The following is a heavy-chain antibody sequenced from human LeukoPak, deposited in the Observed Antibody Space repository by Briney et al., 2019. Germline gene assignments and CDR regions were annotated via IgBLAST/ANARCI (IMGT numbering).Heavy chain of an antibody. D-gene: IGHD3-22*01. J-gene: IGHJ2*01. CDR1: GGSISSSSYY. V-gene: IGHV4-39*07. Sequence: SETLSLTCTVSGGSISSSSYYWGWIRQPPGKGLEWIGSIYYSGSTYYNPSLKSRVTISVDTSKNQFSLKLSSVTAADTAVYYCARAVVTNWYFDLWGRGTLVTVSS. CDR3: ARAVVTNWYFDL. CDR2: IYYSGST.